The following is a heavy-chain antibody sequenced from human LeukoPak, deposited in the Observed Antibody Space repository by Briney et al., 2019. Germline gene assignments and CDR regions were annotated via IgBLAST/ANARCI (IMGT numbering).Heavy chain of an antibody. Sequence: PSETLSLTCTVSGGSISSYYWSWIRQPPGKGLEWIGDIYYSGSTNYNPSLKSRVTISVDTSKNQFSLKLSSVTAADTAVYYCARHVHLLGYCSGGSCYGWFDPWGQGTLVTVSS. CDR2: IYYSGST. CDR1: GGSISSYY. J-gene: IGHJ5*02. D-gene: IGHD2-15*01. CDR3: ARHVHLLGYCSGGSCYGWFDP. V-gene: IGHV4-59*08.